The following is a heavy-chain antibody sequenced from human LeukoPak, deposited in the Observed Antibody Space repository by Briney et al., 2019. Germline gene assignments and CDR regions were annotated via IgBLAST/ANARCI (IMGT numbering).Heavy chain of an antibody. V-gene: IGHV4-34*01. Sequence: PSETLSLTXAVYGGSFSGYYWSWIRQPPGKGLEWIGEINHSGSTNYNPSLKSRVTISVDTSKNQFSLKLSSVTAADTAVYYCARALPYYYDSSGYYYSYAFDIWGQGTMVTVSS. CDR2: INHSGST. J-gene: IGHJ3*02. CDR3: ARALPYYYDSSGYYYSYAFDI. CDR1: GGSFSGYY. D-gene: IGHD3-22*01.